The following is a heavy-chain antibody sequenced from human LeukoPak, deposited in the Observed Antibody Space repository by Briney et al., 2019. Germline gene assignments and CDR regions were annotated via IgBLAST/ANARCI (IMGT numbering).Heavy chain of an antibody. J-gene: IGHJ6*02. D-gene: IGHD2-2*01. Sequence: GASVKVSCKASGYTFTSYYMHWVRQAPGQGLEWMGIINPSGGSTSYAQKFQGRVTMTRDTSTSTVYMELSSLRSEDTAVYYCARDNTARYCSSTSCYSGGMDVWGQGTTVTVSS. CDR1: GYTFTSYY. CDR3: ARDNTARYCSSTSCYSGGMDV. V-gene: IGHV1-46*01. CDR2: INPSGGST.